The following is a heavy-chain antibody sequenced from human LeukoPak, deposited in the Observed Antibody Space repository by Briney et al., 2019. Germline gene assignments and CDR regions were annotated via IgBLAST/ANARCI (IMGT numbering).Heavy chain of an antibody. J-gene: IGHJ5*02. CDR2: ISSNGGST. Sequence: PGGSLRLSCAASGFTFSSYAMHWVRQAPGKGLEYVSAISSNGGSTYYANSVKGRFTISRDNSKNTLYLQMGSLRAEDMAVYYCARGVRLSSSSCSDPWGQGTLVTVSS. D-gene: IGHD2-2*01. V-gene: IGHV3-64*01. CDR1: GFTFSSYA. CDR3: ARGVRLSSSSCSDP.